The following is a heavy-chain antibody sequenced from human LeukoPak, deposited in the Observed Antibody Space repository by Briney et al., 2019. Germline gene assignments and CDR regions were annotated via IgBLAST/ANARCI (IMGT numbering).Heavy chain of an antibody. Sequence: GGSLRLSCAASGFTFSSYSINWVRQAPGRGLEWVSFISSSSDTIYYADYVKGRVTISRDNAKNSLYLQMNSLRAEDTAVYYCARERAEGDILTGYYTRFDPWGQGTLVTVSS. CDR2: ISSSSDTI. CDR1: GFTFSSYS. J-gene: IGHJ5*02. CDR3: ARERAEGDILTGYYTRFDP. V-gene: IGHV3-48*01. D-gene: IGHD3-9*01.